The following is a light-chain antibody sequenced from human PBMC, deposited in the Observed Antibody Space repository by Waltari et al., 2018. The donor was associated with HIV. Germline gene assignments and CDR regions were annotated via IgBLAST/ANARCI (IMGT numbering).Light chain of an antibody. CDR1: ALSHQY. CDR3: QSTDSTASSYV. V-gene: IGLV3-25*03. Sequence: SYELTQPPSVSVSPGQTARIPCSGDALSHQYVYWYHPRPGQAPGLVIYKDHKRPPGIPERFSGSRSGTTVTLIINGVQAEDEADYFCQSTDSTASSYVFGSGTEVFVL. J-gene: IGLJ1*01. CDR2: KDH.